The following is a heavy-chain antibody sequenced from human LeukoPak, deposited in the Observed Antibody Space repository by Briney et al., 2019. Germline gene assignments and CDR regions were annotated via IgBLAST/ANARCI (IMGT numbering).Heavy chain of an antibody. CDR2: IYPGEADT. CDR1: GYTFTTYW. J-gene: IGHJ6*01. D-gene: IGHD3-3*01. CDR3: ARQLAGSYDVWSGEFRGYNYGMDV. Sequence: GESLKISCQGFGYTFTTYWIAWVRQMPEKGLEWMGIIYPGEADTKYSPSFQGQVTISVDKSISTAYLQWSSLKASDTAMYYCARQLAGSYDVWSGEFRGYNYGMDVWGQGTTVTVSS. V-gene: IGHV5-51*01.